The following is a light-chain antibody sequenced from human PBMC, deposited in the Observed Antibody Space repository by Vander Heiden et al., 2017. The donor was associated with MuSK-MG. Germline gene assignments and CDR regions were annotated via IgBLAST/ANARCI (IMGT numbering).Light chain of an antibody. CDR3: QVWDSDSDHVV. Sequence: SSVLTPPPSASGAPGTTATFPYAGTIIGGNGPNWFQQKPGQAPILVIYDDSQRPSGIPERFSGSNPGNTAALTMNSVEAADEADYICQVWDSDSDHVVFGGGSTLTVV. CDR2: DDS. CDR1: IIGGNG. V-gene: IGLV3-21*04. J-gene: IGLJ2*01.